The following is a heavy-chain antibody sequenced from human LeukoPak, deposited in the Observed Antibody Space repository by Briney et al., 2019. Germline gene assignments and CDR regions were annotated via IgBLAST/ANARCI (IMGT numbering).Heavy chain of an antibody. V-gene: IGHV4-59*01. J-gene: IGHJ4*02. CDR3: ARMGAIAGASANPDY. D-gene: IGHD4/OR15-4a*01. CDR1: GGSIGGYY. CDR2: IHYTGST. Sequence: SETLSLTCTVSGGSIGGYYWSWIRQPPGKGLEWIGYIHYTGSTNYSPSLYSRVTISLDTSKNQFSLSLSSVSAADTAVYYCARMGAIAGASANPDYWGQGTLVTVSS.